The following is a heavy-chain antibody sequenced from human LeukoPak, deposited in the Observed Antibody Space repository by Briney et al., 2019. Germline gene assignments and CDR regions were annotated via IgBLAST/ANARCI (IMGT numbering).Heavy chain of an antibody. D-gene: IGHD4-17*01. Sequence: SETLSLTCTVSGGSISSSSYYRSWIRQPPGKGLEWIGYIYDSGSTNYNPSLKSRVTISVDTSKNQFSLKLSSVTAADTAVYYCASHYGDSLDPDGDAFDIWGQGTMVTVSS. CDR2: IYDSGST. CDR1: GGSISSSSYY. CDR3: ASHYGDSLDPDGDAFDI. J-gene: IGHJ3*02. V-gene: IGHV4-61*01.